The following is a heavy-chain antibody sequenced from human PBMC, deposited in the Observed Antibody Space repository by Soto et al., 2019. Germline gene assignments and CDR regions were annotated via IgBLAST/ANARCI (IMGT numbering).Heavy chain of an antibody. D-gene: IGHD6-13*01. V-gene: IGHV1-3*01. CDR1: GYTFSNYG. CDR2: INAGNGNT. CDR3: ARDSSSWFYAFDI. Sequence: ASVKVSCKASGYTFSNYGIHWVRQAPGQGLEWMGWINAGNGNTKYSQKFQGRVTITRDTSASTAYMELNSLRSEDTAVYYCARDSSSWFYAFDIWGQGTMVTVSS. J-gene: IGHJ3*02.